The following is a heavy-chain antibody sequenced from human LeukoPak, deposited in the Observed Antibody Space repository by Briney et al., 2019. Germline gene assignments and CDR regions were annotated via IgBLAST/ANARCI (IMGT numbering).Heavy chain of an antibody. Sequence: SETLSLTCTVSGASVSSSYWSWIRQPPGKGLEWIGYISDTGSTNYNPSLKGRVTISIHSSPNQFSLELGSVTAADTAMYYCASAVAGGDSSRFYSGGWYYFDNWGQGTLVTVSS. CDR3: ASAVAGGDSSRFYSGGWYYFDN. CDR2: ISDTGST. V-gene: IGHV4-59*08. D-gene: IGHD6-19*01. CDR1: GASVSSSY. J-gene: IGHJ4*02.